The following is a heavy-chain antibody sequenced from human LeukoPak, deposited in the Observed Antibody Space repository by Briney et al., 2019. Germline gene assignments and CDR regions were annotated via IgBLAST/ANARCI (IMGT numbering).Heavy chain of an antibody. J-gene: IGHJ4*02. CDR1: GGSFSGYY. CDR2: INHSGST. CDR3: ARGHGSSWYNY. D-gene: IGHD6-13*01. Sequence: PSETLSLPCAVYGGSFSGYYWSWIRQPPGKGLEWIGEINHSGSTNYNPSLKSRVTISVDTSKNQFSLKLSSVTAADTAVYYCARGHGSSWYNYWGQGTLVTVSS. V-gene: IGHV4-34*01.